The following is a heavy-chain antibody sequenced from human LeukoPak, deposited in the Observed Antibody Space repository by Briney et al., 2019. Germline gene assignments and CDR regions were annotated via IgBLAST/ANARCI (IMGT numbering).Heavy chain of an antibody. CDR2: IWYDGSNK. CDR3: ARDDDYYYDSSGPGDI. J-gene: IGHJ3*02. CDR1: GFTFGSYS. V-gene: IGHV3-33*08. Sequence: GGSLRLSCAASGFTFGSYSMNWVRQAPGKGLEWVAVIWYDGSNKYYADSVKGRFTISRDNSKNTLYLQMNSLRAEDTAVYYCARDDDYYYDSSGPGDIWGQGTMVTVSS. D-gene: IGHD3-22*01.